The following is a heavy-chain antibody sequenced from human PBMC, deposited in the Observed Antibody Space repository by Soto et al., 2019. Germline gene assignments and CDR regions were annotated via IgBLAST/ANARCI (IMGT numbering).Heavy chain of an antibody. V-gene: IGHV4-39*01. CDR1: GGSISSSSYY. Sequence: QLQLQESGPGLVKPSETLSLTCTVSGGSISSSSYYWGWIRQPPGKGLEWIGSIYYSGSTYYNPSLKSRVTISVDTSKNQFSLKLSSVTAADTAVYYCARGASSSSVVGLLIGYYGMDVWGQGTTVTVSS. CDR2: IYYSGST. J-gene: IGHJ6*02. CDR3: ARGASSSSVVGLLIGYYGMDV. D-gene: IGHD6-6*01.